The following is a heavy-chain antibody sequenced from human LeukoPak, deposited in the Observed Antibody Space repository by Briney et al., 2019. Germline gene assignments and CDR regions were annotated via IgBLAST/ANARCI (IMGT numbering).Heavy chain of an antibody. D-gene: IGHD3-10*01. CDR1: GYTLTELS. Sequence: ASVKVSCKVSGYTLTELSMHWVLQAPGKGLEWMGGFDPEDGETIYAQKFQGRVTMTEDTSTDTAYMELSSLRSEDTAVYYCATVGATMVRGVIHYYYYMDVWGKGTTVTVSS. J-gene: IGHJ6*03. V-gene: IGHV1-24*01. CDR3: ATVGATMVRGVIHYYYYMDV. CDR2: FDPEDGET.